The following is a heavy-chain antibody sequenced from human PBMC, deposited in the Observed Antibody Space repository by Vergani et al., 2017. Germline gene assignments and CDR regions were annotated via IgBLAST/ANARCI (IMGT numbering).Heavy chain of an antibody. D-gene: IGHD5-12*01. V-gene: IGHV1-8*01. CDR1: GYTVSKYD. CDR2: MNLSSGNT. J-gene: IGHJ6*02. CDR3: ARGYIMDV. Sequence: QVQLLQSGAEVKTPGASVKVSCTASGYTVSKYDFNWVRQATGQGLEWMGWMNLSSGNTGYAQKFQGRVVMTRDTSINTAYMEVSSLRPDDTAVYYCARGYIMDVWGQGTAVTVSS.